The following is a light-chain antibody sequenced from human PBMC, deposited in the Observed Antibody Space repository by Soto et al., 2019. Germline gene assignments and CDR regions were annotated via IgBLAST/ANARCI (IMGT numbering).Light chain of an antibody. J-gene: IGLJ3*02. CDR1: SGHSSYA. CDR3: QIWGTGIPQV. Sequence: QLVLTQSPSASASLGASVKLTCTLSSGHSSYAIAWHQQQPEKGPRYLMKLNSDGSHSKGDGIPDRFSGSSSGAERYLTISSLQSEDEADYYCQIWGTGIPQVFGGGTKLTVL. CDR2: LNSDGSH. V-gene: IGLV4-69*01.